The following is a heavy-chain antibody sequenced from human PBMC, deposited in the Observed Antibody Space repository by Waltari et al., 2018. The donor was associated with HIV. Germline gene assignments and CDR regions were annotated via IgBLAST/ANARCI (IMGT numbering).Heavy chain of an antibody. D-gene: IGHD3-16*01. J-gene: IGHJ6*02. CDR2: MYASGSN. CDR3: ARVGVSYHDMDV. CDR1: GGSISSAGYY. Sequence: QVQLQESGPGLVRPSQILSLTCTVSGGSISSAGYYWSWIRQPPGKGLAWIGNMYASGSNYYAPSLRSRGTISVDTSMSQFALKLKSATAADTAVYYCARVGVSYHDMDVWGQGTTVTVSS. V-gene: IGHV4-30-4*01.